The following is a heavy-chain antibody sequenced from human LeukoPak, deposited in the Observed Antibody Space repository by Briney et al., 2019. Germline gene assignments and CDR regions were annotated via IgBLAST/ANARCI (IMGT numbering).Heavy chain of an antibody. CDR3: ARSGSSFLFDY. V-gene: IGHV4-38-2*01. D-gene: IGHD1-26*01. CDR1: GYSISSGYY. CDR2: IYHSGST. Sequence: PSEPLSLTCAVSGYSISSGYYWGWIRQPPGTGLEWIGSIYHSGSTYYNPSLKSRVTIPVDTSKNQFSLQLSSVTAAHTALYYCARSGSSFLFDYWGQGTLVTVSS. J-gene: IGHJ4*02.